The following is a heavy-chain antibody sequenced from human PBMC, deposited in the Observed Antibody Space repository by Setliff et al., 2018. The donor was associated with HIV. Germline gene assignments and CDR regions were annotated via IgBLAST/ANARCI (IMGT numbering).Heavy chain of an antibody. CDR3: ASSWSRVPYYGLDV. CDR2: SIPLFGTV. D-gene: IGHD6-13*01. J-gene: IGHJ6*02. CDR1: GGTFSIYA. V-gene: IGHV1-69*05. Sequence: SVKVSCKASGGTFSIYAISWVRQAPGQGLEWMGGSIPLFGTVKYAQKCQGRVTINTDELMTTAYMELSSLSSEDSAVYYCASSWSRVPYYGLDVWGQGTTVTVSS.